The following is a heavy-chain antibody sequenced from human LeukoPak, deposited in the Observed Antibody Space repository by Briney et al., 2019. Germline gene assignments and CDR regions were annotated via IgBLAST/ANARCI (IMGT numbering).Heavy chain of an antibody. J-gene: IGHJ4*02. V-gene: IGHV3-33*01. Sequence: PGGSLRLSCAASGFTFSSYGMHWVRRAPGKGLEWVAVIWYDGSNKYYADSVKGRFTISRDNSKNTLYLQMNSLRAEDTAVYYCASSGYVIGTAMVMDLFDYWGQGTLVTVSS. CDR3: ASSGYVIGTAMVMDLFDY. D-gene: IGHD5-18*01. CDR2: IWYDGSNK. CDR1: GFTFSSYG.